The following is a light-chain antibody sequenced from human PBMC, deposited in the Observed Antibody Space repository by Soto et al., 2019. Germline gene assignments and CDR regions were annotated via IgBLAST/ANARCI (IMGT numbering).Light chain of an antibody. V-gene: IGKV3-15*01. Sequence: IEMTKSPSTVPRSKGERATXSCRASQSVSSNLAWYQQKPGQAPTLLIYGASTRATGIPPRFSGSGSGTEFTLTISSLQAEDFAVYYCQQYNSSRLWTFGQGTKVDIK. J-gene: IGKJ1*01. CDR1: QSVSSN. CDR2: GAS. CDR3: QQYNSSRLWT.